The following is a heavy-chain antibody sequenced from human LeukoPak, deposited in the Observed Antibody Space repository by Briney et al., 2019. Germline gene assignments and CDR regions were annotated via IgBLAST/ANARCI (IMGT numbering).Heavy chain of an antibody. CDR3: AREFDYYGDY. V-gene: IGHV1-46*01. J-gene: IGHJ4*02. D-gene: IGHD3-10*01. CDR2: INPSGGST. Sequence: ASVKVSCKASGYTFTNYGITWVRQAPGQGLEWMGIINPSGGSTTYAQKFQGRVTMTRDTSTSTVYMELSSLRSEDTAVYYCAREFDYYGDYWGQGTLVTVSS. CDR1: GYTFTNYG.